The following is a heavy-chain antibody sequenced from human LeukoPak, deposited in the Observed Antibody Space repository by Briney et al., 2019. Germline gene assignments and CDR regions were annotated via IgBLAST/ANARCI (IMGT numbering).Heavy chain of an antibody. CDR2: INTNTGNP. Sequence: ASVKVSCKASGGTFSSYAISWVRQAPGQGLEWMGWINTNTGNPTYAQGFTGRFVFSLDTSVSTAYLQISSLKAEDTAVYYCARDEGSSSWYGRFNWFDPWGQGTLVTVSS. CDR1: GGTFSSYA. J-gene: IGHJ5*02. V-gene: IGHV7-4-1*02. CDR3: ARDEGSSSWYGRFNWFDP. D-gene: IGHD6-13*01.